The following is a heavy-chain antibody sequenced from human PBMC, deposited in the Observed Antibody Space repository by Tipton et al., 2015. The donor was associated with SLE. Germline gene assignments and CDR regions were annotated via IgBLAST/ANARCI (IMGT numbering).Heavy chain of an antibody. CDR2: ISGSSTII. Sequence: SLRLSCVASGFSFSDYYMTCFRQAPGKGLEWVSYISGSSTIIYYADSVKGRITISRDNAKNSLHLQMSSLRPEDTAVYYCARGLAASGPWGQGTLVTVSS. CDR1: GFSFSDYY. J-gene: IGHJ5*02. D-gene: IGHD6-6*01. V-gene: IGHV3-11*04. CDR3: ARGLAASGP.